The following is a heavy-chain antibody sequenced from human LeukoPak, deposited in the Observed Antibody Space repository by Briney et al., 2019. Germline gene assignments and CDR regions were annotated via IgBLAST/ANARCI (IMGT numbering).Heavy chain of an antibody. Sequence: SETLSLTCTVSGGSISSSSYYWGWIRQPPGKGLEWTGSIYYSGSTYYNPSLKSRVTISVDTSKNQFSLKLSSVTAADTAVYYCEVTTWDFDYWGQGTLVTVSS. V-gene: IGHV4-39*07. D-gene: IGHD4-17*01. J-gene: IGHJ4*02. CDR1: GGSISSSSYY. CDR2: IYYSGST. CDR3: EVTTWDFDY.